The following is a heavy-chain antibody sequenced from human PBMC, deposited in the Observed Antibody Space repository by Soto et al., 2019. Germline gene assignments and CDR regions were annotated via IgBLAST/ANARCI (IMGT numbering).Heavy chain of an antibody. CDR3: ARVVGGLYYFDY. CDR1: GYTFTSYA. V-gene: IGHV1-3*01. CDR2: INAGNGNT. J-gene: IGHJ4*02. Sequence: ASVKVSCKASGYTFTSYAMHWVRQAPGQRLEWMGWINAGNGNTKYSQKFQGRVTITRDTSASTAYMELSSLRSEDTAVYYCARVVGGLYYFDYWGQGTLVTVSS. D-gene: IGHD3-16*01.